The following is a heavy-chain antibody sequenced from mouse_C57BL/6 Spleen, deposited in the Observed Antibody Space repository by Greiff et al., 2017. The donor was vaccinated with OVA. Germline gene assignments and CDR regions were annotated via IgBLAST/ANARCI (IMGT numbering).Heavy chain of an antibody. V-gene: IGHV5-4*01. J-gene: IGHJ4*01. Sequence: EVKVEESGGGLVKPGGSLKLSCAASGFTFSSYAMSWVRQTPEKRLEWVATISDGGSYTYYPDNVKGRFTISRDNAKNNLYLQMSHPKSEDTAMYYCARELSSSYYAMDYWGQGTSVTVSS. CDR3: ARELSSSYYAMDY. CDR2: ISDGGSYT. CDR1: GFTFSSYA.